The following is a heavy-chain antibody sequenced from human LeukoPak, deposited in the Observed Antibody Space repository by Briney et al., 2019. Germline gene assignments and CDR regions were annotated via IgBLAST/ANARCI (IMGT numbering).Heavy chain of an antibody. CDR1: GFTVSSNY. V-gene: IGHV3-66*01. CDR2: IHDGGST. J-gene: IGHJ4*02. D-gene: IGHD5-18*01. Sequence: GGSLRLSCAASGFTVSSNYMNWVRQAPGKGLEWVSVIHDGGSTDYADSVKGRFTISRDNSKNMLYLQMNSLRAEDTAVYYCARGYSYGYIRYWGQGTLVTVSS. CDR3: ARGYSYGYIRY.